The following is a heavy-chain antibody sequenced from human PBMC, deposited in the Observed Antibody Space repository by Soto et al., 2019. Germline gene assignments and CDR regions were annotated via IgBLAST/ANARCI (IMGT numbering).Heavy chain of an antibody. CDR2: ISYDGSNK. D-gene: IGHD6-19*01. CDR3: ARDRYSSGWYYFDY. J-gene: IGHJ4*02. CDR1: GFTFSSYT. Sequence: GGSLRLSCAASGFTFSSYTMAWVRQAPGKGLEWVAVISYDGSNKYYADSVKGRFTISRDNSKNTLYLQMNSLRAEDTAVYYCARDRYSSGWYYFDYWGQGTLVTVSS. V-gene: IGHV3-30-3*01.